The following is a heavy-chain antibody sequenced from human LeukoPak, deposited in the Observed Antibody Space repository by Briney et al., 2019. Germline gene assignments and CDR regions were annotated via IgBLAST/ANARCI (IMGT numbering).Heavy chain of an antibody. J-gene: IGHJ6*03. CDR2: INHSGST. V-gene: IGHV4-34*03. CDR1: GGSFSGYY. D-gene: IGHD3-22*01. CDR3: TYYYDSSGYYPSYYYYMDV. Sequence: PSETLSLTCAVYGGSFSGYYWSWIRQPPGKGLEWIGEINHSGSTNYNPSLKSRVTISVDTSKNQFSLKLSSVTAADTAVYYCTYYYDSSGYYPSYYYYMDVWGKGTTVTVSS.